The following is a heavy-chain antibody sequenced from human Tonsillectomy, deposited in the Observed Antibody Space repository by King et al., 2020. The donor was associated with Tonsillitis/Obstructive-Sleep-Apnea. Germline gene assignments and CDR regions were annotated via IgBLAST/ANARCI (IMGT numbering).Heavy chain of an antibody. CDR1: GFTVSSNY. CDR3: ARDQDYGSGSYFHYYYYMDV. V-gene: IGHV3-53*01. J-gene: IGHJ6*03. Sequence: EVQLVESGGGLIQPGGSLRLSCAASGFTVSSNYMSWVRQAPGKGLELVSVIYSGGSTYYADSVKGRFTISRDNSKNTLYLQMNSLRAEDTAVYYCARDQDYGSGSYFHYYYYMDVWGKGTTVTVSS. CDR2: IYSGGST. D-gene: IGHD3-10*01.